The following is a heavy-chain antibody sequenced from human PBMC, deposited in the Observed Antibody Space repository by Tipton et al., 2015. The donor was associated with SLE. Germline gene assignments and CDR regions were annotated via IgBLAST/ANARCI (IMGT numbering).Heavy chain of an antibody. CDR3: ARSLIVGLWDDAFDI. CDR2: IYTNGST. V-gene: IGHV4-4*07. Sequence: TLSLTCTVSGGSISSHYWSWIRQPAGKGLEWIGRIYTNGSTNYNPSLKSRVTMSVDTSKNQFSLKLSSVTAADTAVYYCARSLIVGLWDDAFDIWGQGTMVTVSS. CDR1: GGSISSHY. J-gene: IGHJ3*02. D-gene: IGHD1-26*01.